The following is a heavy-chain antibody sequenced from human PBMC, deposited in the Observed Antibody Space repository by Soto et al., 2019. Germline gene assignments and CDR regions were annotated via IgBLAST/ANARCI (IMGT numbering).Heavy chain of an antibody. D-gene: IGHD6-6*01. CDR3: ARDDQLALDY. CDR1: GFTFSSYA. CDR2: ISYDGTNK. V-gene: IGHV3-30-3*01. J-gene: IGHJ4*02. Sequence: QVQLVESGGGVVQPGRSLRLSCAASGFTFSSYAMHWVRQAPGKGLEWVAVISYDGTNKYYADSVKGRFTISRDNSKDTLYLQMNRLRAEDTAVYYCARDDQLALDYWGQGTLVTVSS.